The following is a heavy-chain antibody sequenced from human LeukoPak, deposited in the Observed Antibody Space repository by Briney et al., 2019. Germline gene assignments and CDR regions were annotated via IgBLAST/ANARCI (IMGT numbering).Heavy chain of an antibody. D-gene: IGHD6-19*01. V-gene: IGHV1-2*02. J-gene: IGHJ5*02. CDR1: GYTFTGYY. CDR3: ARVIAVAGPLWFDP. CDR2: INPNSGGT. Sequence: ASVKVSCKASGYTFTGYYMHWVRQAPGQGLEWMGWINPNSGGTNYAQKFQGRVTMTRNTSISTAYMELSSLRSEDTAVYYCARVIAVAGPLWFDPWGQGTLVTVSS.